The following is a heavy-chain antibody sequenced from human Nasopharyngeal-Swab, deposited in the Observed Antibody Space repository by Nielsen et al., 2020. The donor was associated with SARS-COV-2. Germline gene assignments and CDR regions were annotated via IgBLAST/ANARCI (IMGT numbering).Heavy chain of an antibody. CDR2: IWYDGSNK. J-gene: IGHJ6*02. V-gene: IGHV3-33*06. CDR3: AKGRGAAMVMYYGMDV. Sequence: GGSLRLSCAASGFTFSSYGMHWVRQAPGKGLEWVAVIWYDGSNKYYADSVKGRFTISRDNSKNTLYLQMNSLRAEDTAVYYCAKGRGAAMVMYYGMDVWGQGTTVTVSS. D-gene: IGHD5-18*01. CDR1: GFTFSSYG.